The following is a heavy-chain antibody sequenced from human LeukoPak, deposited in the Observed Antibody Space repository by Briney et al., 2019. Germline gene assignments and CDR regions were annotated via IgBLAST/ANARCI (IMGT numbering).Heavy chain of an antibody. D-gene: IGHD3-10*02. CDR3: AGDQHYYVAMDV. J-gene: IGHJ6*02. Sequence: PGGSLRLSCEASGFTFSAYAMTWVRQAPGQGLEWVSSIGSDNKPHYSESVKGRFAISRDNSKSMLFLQLNSLRAEDTALYYCAGDQHYYVAMDVWGQGTTVTVSS. CDR1: GFTFSAYA. CDR2: IGSDNKP. V-gene: IGHV3-23*05.